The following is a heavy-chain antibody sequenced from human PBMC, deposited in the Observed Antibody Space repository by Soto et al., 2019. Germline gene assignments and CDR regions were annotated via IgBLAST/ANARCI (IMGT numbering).Heavy chain of an antibody. CDR1: GFTFDDYA. CDR3: AKDTSSSAQYYYYGMDV. V-gene: IGHV3-43*02. J-gene: IGHJ6*02. CDR2: ISGDGGST. D-gene: IGHD6-6*01. Sequence: GGSLRLSCAASGFTFDDYAMHWVRQAPGKGLEWVSLISGDGGSTYYADSVKGRFTISRDNSKNSLYLQMNSLRTEDTAFYYGAKDTSSSAQYYYYGMDVWGQGTTVTVSS.